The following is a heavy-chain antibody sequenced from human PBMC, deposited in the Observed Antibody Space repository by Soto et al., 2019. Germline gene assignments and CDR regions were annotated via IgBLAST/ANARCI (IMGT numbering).Heavy chain of an antibody. V-gene: IGHV3-15*07. CDR3: AYYRESRAVNFAR. Sequence: EVQLVESGGGLVEPGEYLRLSCPASGLTLTDAWMKWVRPAPGKGLEWVGRLKSKTNGGTADYAAPVRGRFTILRDDSKNMLYLQMNSLKTEDTDVYYCAYYRESRAVNFARWGQGTLVTVSS. D-gene: IGHD3-22*01. CDR1: GLTLTDAW. CDR2: LKSKTNGGTA. J-gene: IGHJ4*02.